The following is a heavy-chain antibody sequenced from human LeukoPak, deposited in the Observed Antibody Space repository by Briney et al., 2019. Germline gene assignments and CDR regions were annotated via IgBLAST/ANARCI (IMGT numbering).Heavy chain of an antibody. CDR3: ARAVVMLIDY. CDR1: GFTFSSYA. D-gene: IGHD3-16*01. J-gene: IGHJ4*02. CDR2: ISYDGSNK. V-gene: IGHV3-30-3*01. Sequence: PGRSLRLSCAASGFTFSSYAMHWVRQAPGKGLEWVAVISYDGSNKYYADSVKGRFTISRDNSKNTLYLQMNSLRAEDTAVYYCARAVVMLIDYWGQGTLVTVSS.